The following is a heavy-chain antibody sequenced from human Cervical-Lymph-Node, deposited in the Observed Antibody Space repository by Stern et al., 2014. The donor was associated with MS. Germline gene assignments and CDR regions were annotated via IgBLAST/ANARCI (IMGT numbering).Heavy chain of an antibody. V-gene: IGHV4-39*01. Sequence: QLQLQESGPGLVKPSETLSLTCSVSGGSISSSGYYWGWIRQTPGRGLDWVGSLYHAGNTYYNPSLKSRVTIPVDTPQGRFSRKLPSVTAADTAVYYCARLGILVNAFDIWGQGTVVTVSS. J-gene: IGHJ3*02. CDR1: GGSISSSGYY. CDR3: ARLGILVNAFDI. CDR2: LYHAGNT. D-gene: IGHD2/OR15-2a*01.